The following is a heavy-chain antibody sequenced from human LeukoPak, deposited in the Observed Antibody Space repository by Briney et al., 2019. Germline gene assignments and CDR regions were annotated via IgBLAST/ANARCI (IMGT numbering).Heavy chain of an antibody. D-gene: IGHD5-12*01. CDR1: GFTFSNFG. Sequence: GGSLRLSCAASGFTFSNFGIHWVRQAPGKGLEWVTVVAYDEKTTYYADSVKGRFTISRDNAKNSLYLQMNSLRAEDTAVYYCATLHLVATTPFGYWGQGTLVTVSS. CDR3: ATLHLVATTPFGY. V-gene: IGHV3-33*03. J-gene: IGHJ4*02. CDR2: VAYDEKTT.